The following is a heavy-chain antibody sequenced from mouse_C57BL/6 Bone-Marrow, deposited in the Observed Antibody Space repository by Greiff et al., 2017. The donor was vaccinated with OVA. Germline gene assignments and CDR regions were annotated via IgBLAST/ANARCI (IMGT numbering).Heavy chain of an antibody. CDR3: TRDYGSSYSDY. Sequence: EVQVVESGGGLVQPGGSMKLSCAASGFTFSDAWMDWVRQSPEKGLEWVAEIRNKANNHATYYAESVKGRFTISRDDSKSSVYLQMNSLRAEDTGIYYCTRDYGSSYSDYWGQGTTLTVSS. CDR2: IRNKANNHAT. D-gene: IGHD1-1*01. CDR1: GFTFSDAW. V-gene: IGHV6-6*01. J-gene: IGHJ2*01.